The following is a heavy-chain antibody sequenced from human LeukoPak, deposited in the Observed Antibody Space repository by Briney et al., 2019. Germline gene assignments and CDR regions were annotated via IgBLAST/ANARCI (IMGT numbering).Heavy chain of an antibody. CDR1: GGTFSSYA. D-gene: IGHD5-12*01. J-gene: IGHJ4*02. CDR2: IIPIFGTA. CDR3: ARDHGEIVATMRGFDY. Sequence: GASVKVSCKASGGTFSSYAISWVRQAPGQGLEWMGGIIPIFGTANYAQKFQGRVTMTRDTSISTAYMELSRLRSDDTAVYYCARDHGEIVATMRGFDYWGQGTLVTVSS. V-gene: IGHV1-69*05.